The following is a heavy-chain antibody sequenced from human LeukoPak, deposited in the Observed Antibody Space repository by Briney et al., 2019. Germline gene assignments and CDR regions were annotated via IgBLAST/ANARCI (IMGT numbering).Heavy chain of an antibody. CDR3: AKDRNWFGGVNPAGMDV. D-gene: IGHD3-16*01. J-gene: IGHJ6*02. Sequence: GGSLRPSCAASGFTFSSYGMHWVRQAPGKGLEWVAVISYDGSNKYYADSVKGRFTISRDNSKNTLYLQMNSLRAEDTAVYYCAKDRNWFGGVNPAGMDVWGQGTTVTVSS. CDR1: GFTFSSYG. CDR2: ISYDGSNK. V-gene: IGHV3-30*18.